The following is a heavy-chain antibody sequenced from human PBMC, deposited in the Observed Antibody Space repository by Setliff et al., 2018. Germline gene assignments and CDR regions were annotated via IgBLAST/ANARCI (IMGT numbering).Heavy chain of an antibody. CDR2: IYYSGST. Sequence: SETLSLTCTVSGGSISSSSYYWGWIRQPPGKGLEWIGSIYYSGSTYYNPSLKSRVTISVDTSKNQFSLKLSSVTAADTAVYYCARIQLWFSYWGQGTLVTVSS. CDR1: GGSISSSSYY. CDR3: ARIQLWFSY. J-gene: IGHJ4*02. V-gene: IGHV4-39*07. D-gene: IGHD5-18*01.